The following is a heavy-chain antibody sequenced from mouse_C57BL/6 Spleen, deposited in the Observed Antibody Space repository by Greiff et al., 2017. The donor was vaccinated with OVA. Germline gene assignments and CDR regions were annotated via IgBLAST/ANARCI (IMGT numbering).Heavy chain of an antibody. CDR2: IDPSDSET. V-gene: IGHV1-52*01. D-gene: IGHD2-4*01. CDR3: ARYYDPYAMDY. J-gene: IGHJ4*01. Sequence: QVQLQQSGAELVRPGSSVKLSCKASGYTFTSYWMHWVKQRPIQGLEWIGNIDPSDSETHYNQKFKDKATLTVDKSSSTAYMQLSSLTSEDSAVYYCARYYDPYAMDYWGQGTSVTVSS. CDR1: GYTFTSYW.